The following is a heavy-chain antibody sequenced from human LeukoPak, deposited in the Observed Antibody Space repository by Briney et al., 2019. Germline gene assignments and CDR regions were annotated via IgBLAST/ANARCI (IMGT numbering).Heavy chain of an antibody. D-gene: IGHD3-22*01. CDR1: GFTFSDYY. V-gene: IGHV3-23*01. Sequence: PGGSLRLSCAASGFTFSDYYMTWIRQAPGKGLEWVSAIIGSGGSTYYADSVKGRFTISRDNSKNTLYLQMNSLRAEDTAVYYCARDYYDSSGYYIDYWGQGTLVTVSS. J-gene: IGHJ4*02. CDR3: ARDYYDSSGYYIDY. CDR2: IIGSGGST.